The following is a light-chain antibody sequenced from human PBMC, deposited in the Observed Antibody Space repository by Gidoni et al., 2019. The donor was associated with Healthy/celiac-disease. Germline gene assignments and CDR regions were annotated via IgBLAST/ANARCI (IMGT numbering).Light chain of an antibody. CDR3: QQRSNWPKT. V-gene: IGKV3-11*01. CDR2: DAS. CDR1: QSVSSY. J-gene: IGKJ1*01. Sequence: EIVLPQPPATMSLSPGEAATLSCRASQSVSSYLAWYQQQPGQAPRLLIYDASNRATGIPARFSGRGSGTDFTLTISSLEPEDFAVYYCQQRSNWPKTFXQXTKVXIK.